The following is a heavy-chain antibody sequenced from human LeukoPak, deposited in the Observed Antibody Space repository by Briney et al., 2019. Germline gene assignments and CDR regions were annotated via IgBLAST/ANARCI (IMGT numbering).Heavy chain of an antibody. D-gene: IGHD3-10*01. V-gene: IGHV3-9*01. Sequence: PGGSLRLSCAASGFTFDDYAMHWVRQAPGKGLEWVSGISWNSGSIGYADSVKGRFTISRDNAKNSLYLQMNSLRAEDTALYYCAKARGVRYYYYGMDVWGQGTTVTVSS. CDR3: AKARGVRYYYYGMDV. CDR1: GFTFDDYA. J-gene: IGHJ6*02. CDR2: ISWNSGSI.